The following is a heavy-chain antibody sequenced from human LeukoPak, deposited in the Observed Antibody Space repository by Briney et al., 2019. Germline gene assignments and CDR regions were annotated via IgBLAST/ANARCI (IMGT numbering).Heavy chain of an antibody. Sequence: SVKVSCKASGGTFSSYAISWVRQAPGQGLEWMGGIIPIFGTANYAQKFQGRVTITTDESTSTAYMEVSSLRSEDTAVYYCGRKAGDCGGGSCYSIDYWGQGTLVTVSS. J-gene: IGHJ4*02. CDR2: IIPIFGTA. D-gene: IGHD2-15*01. CDR3: GRKAGDCGGGSCYSIDY. V-gene: IGHV1-69*05. CDR1: GGTFSSYA.